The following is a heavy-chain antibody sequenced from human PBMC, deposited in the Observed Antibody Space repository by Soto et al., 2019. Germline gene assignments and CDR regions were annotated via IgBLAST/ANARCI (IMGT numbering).Heavy chain of an antibody. CDR3: ARQSGSYSSGWYRGIVDY. D-gene: IGHD6-19*01. V-gene: IGHV4-39*01. J-gene: IGHJ4*02. CDR2: IYYSGST. CDR1: GGSISSSSYY. Sequence: SETLSLTCTVSGGSISSSSYYWGWIRQPPGKGLEWIGSIYYSGSTYYNPSLKSRVTISVDTSKNQFYLKLSSVTAADTAVYYCARQSGSYSSGWYRGIVDYWGQGTLVTVSS.